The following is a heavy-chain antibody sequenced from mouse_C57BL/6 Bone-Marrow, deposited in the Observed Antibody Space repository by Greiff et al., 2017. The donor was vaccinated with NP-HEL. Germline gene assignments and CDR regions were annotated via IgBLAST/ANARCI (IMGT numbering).Heavy chain of an antibody. Sequence: EVQLQQSGPELVKPGASVKISCKASGYSFTGYYMNWVKQSPEKSLEWIGEINPSTGGTTYNQKFKAKATLTVDKSSSTAYMQLKSLTSEDSAVYYCARGTTVVAPAMDYWGQGTSVTVSS. CDR2: INPSTGGT. CDR3: ARGTTVVAPAMDY. J-gene: IGHJ4*01. CDR1: GYSFTGYY. D-gene: IGHD1-1*01. V-gene: IGHV1-42*01.